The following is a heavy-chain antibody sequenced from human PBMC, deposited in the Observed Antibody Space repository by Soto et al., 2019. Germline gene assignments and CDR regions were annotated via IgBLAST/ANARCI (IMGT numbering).Heavy chain of an antibody. CDR3: AAEDPTTIFGVVYN. V-gene: IGHV1-58*02. D-gene: IGHD3-3*01. J-gene: IGHJ4*02. Sequence: ASVKVSCKASGFTFTSSAMQWVRQARGQRLEWIGWIVVGSGNTNYAQKFQERVTITRDMSTSTAYMELSSLRSEDTAVYYCAAEDPTTIFGVVYNWGQGTLVTVSS. CDR2: IVVGSGNT. CDR1: GFTFTSSA.